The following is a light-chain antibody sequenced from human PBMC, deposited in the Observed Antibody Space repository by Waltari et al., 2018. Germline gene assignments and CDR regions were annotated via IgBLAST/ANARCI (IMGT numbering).Light chain of an antibody. V-gene: IGKV1-17*03. CDR3: LQYNDYPFT. CDR1: QGINNY. J-gene: IGKJ4*01. CDR2: ATS. Sequence: DIQMTQSPSAMSASVGDRVTITCRASQGINNYLAWFQQGPGKVPKRLLYATSTLESGVPSRVSGSGSGTEFTLTISSLQPEDFATYYCLQYNDYPFTFGGGTKVEIK.